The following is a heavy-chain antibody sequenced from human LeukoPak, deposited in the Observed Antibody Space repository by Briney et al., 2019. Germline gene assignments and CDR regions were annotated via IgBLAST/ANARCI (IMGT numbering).Heavy chain of an antibody. D-gene: IGHD2-15*01. J-gene: IGHJ5*02. CDR2: IYYSGST. Sequence: PSETLSLTCTVSGGSISSYYWSWIRQPPGKGLEWIGYIYYSGSTSYNPSLKSRVTISLDTSKNQFSLKLSSVTAADTAVYYCASRDCSRGSCFLDPWGQGTLVTVSS. CDR1: GGSISSYY. CDR3: ASRDCSRGSCFLDP. V-gene: IGHV4-59*01.